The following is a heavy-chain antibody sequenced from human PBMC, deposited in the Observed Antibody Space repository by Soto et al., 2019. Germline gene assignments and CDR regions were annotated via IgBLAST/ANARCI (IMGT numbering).Heavy chain of an antibody. D-gene: IGHD6-19*01. CDR3: ARVQWLNSQGSYLFDI. V-gene: IGHV4-30-4*01. J-gene: IGHJ3*02. CDR1: GGSITTGDYY. CDR2: IYYSGST. Sequence: PSETLSLTCTVSGGSITTGDYYWSWIRQPPGKGLEWIGYIYYSGSTHYNPSLKSRVNISIDRSKTQFSLKLTSVSAADTAVYYCARVQWLNSQGSYLFDIWGQGTKVTVSS.